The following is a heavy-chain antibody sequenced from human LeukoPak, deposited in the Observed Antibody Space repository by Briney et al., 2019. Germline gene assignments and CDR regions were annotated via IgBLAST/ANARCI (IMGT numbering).Heavy chain of an antibody. V-gene: IGHV2-5*02. Sequence: SGLTLVKPTQTLTLTCTFSGFSLSTSGVGVGWIRQPPGKALEWLALIYWDDDKRYSPSLKSRLTITKDTSKNQVVLTMTNMDPVDTATYYCAHTSFYCSSTSCYMHFDYWGQGTLVTVSS. CDR3: AHTSFYCSSTSCYMHFDY. CDR1: GFSLSTSGVG. J-gene: IGHJ4*02. CDR2: IYWDDDK. D-gene: IGHD2-2*02.